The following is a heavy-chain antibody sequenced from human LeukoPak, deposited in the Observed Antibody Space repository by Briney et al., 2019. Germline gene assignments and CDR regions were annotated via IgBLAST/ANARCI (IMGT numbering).Heavy chain of an antibody. J-gene: IGHJ3*02. V-gene: IGHV4-39*01. CDR1: GGSISS. CDR2: IDYSGSS. CDR3: ARQLLGSDVFDI. Sequence: SETLSLTCTVSGGSISSWGWIRQPPGKGLEWIGSIDYSGSSYYKPSLKSRVTIFVDTSKNQFSLRLSSVTAADTAVYYCARQLLGSDVFDIWGQGTMVTVSS. D-gene: IGHD3-10*01.